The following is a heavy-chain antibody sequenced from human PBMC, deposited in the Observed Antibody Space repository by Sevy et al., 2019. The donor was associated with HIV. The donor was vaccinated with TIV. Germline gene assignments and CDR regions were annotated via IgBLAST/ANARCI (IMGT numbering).Heavy chain of an antibody. V-gene: IGHV3-21*01. D-gene: IGHD3-22*01. CDR3: ARDRRTLNYYGSSGYNYYFDY. J-gene: IGHJ4*02. Sequence: GGSLRLSCAASGFTFSTYNMNWVRQAPGKGLEWVSSITDSSNSIYHADSLKGRFTISRDNAKNSLYLQMNSLRAEDTAVYFCARDRRTLNYYGSSGYNYYFDYWGQGTLVTVSS. CDR2: ITDSSNSI. CDR1: GFTFSTYN.